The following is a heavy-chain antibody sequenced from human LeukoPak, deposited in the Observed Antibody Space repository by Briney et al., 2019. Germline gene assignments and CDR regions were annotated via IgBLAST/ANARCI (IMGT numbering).Heavy chain of an antibody. Sequence: GRSLRLSCAASGFSFSNYGMHWVRQAPGKGLEWVAVIWVDGSNKYYADSVKGRFTISRDNSKSTLYLQLNSLRAEDTAVYYCARGGGDDAFDIWGQGTMVTVSS. V-gene: IGHV3-33*01. J-gene: IGHJ3*02. CDR3: ARGGGDDAFDI. D-gene: IGHD3-10*01. CDR1: GFSFSNYG. CDR2: IWVDGSNK.